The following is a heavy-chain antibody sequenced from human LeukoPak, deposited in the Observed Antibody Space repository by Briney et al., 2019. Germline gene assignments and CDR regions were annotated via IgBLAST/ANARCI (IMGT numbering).Heavy chain of an antibody. Sequence: PGGSLRLSCAASGFTFSDHYMDWVRQAPGKGLEWVGRTRNKANSYTTEYAASVKGRFTISRDDSKNSQYLQMNSLKTEDTAVYYCARVNGYAFDYWGQGTLVTVSS. D-gene: IGHD2-2*01. CDR1: GFTFSDHY. J-gene: IGHJ4*02. CDR3: ARVNGYAFDY. CDR2: TRNKANSYTT. V-gene: IGHV3-72*01.